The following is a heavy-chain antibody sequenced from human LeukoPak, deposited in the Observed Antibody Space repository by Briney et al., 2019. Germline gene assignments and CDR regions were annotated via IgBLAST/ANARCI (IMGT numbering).Heavy chain of an antibody. CDR2: IGSTNYI. CDR1: GFTFSSYS. J-gene: IGHJ4*02. D-gene: IGHD2-8*02. V-gene: IGHV3-21*01. CDR3: ARDGGVWSRDH. Sequence: GGSVRLSCGASGFTFSSYSMGWVRQAPGKGLEWVSSIGSTNYIVYADSVKGRFTISRDNSKNTLSLQMNSLRAEDTAVYYCARDGGVWSRDHWGQGTLVTVSS.